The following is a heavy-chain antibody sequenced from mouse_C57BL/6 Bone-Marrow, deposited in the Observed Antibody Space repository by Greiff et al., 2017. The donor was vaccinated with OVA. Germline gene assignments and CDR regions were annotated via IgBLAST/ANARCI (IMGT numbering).Heavy chain of an antibody. Sequence: VQLQQSGAELARPGASVKLSCKASGYTFPSYGISWVKQRTGQGLEWIGEIYPRSGNTYYNEKFKGKATLTADKSSSTAYMELRSLTSEDSAVYFCARATTVVEASYYFDYWGQGTTLTVSS. CDR2: IYPRSGNT. D-gene: IGHD1-1*01. V-gene: IGHV1-81*01. CDR1: GYTFPSYG. CDR3: ARATTVVEASYYFDY. J-gene: IGHJ2*01.